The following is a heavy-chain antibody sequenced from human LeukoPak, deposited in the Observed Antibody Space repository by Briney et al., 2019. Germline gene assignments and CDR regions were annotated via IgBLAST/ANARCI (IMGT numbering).Heavy chain of an antibody. V-gene: IGHV1-2*02. J-gene: IGHJ2*01. Sequence: ASVKVSCKASGYTFIGYYMHWVRQAPGQGLEWMGWINPNSGGTNYAQKFQGRVTMTRDTSISTAYMELSRLRSDDTAVYYCARDLEIAVAGHWYFDLWGRGTLVTVSS. D-gene: IGHD6-19*01. CDR1: GYTFIGYY. CDR2: INPNSGGT. CDR3: ARDLEIAVAGHWYFDL.